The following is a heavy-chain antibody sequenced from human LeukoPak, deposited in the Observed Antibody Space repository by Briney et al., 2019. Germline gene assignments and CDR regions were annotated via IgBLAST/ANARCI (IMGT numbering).Heavy chain of an antibody. V-gene: IGHV1-2*02. J-gene: IGHJ4*02. CDR3: ARAFGRSSTWPQGY. CDR2: INPNSGGT. D-gene: IGHD2-2*01. Sequence: ASVKVSCKASGYIFTDYFLHWGRQVPGQGPEWMGWINPNSGGTNYVQKFQGRVTMTRDTSISTVYMELSSLRTDDTAVYYCARAFGRSSTWPQGYWGQGTLVTVSS. CDR1: GYIFTDYF.